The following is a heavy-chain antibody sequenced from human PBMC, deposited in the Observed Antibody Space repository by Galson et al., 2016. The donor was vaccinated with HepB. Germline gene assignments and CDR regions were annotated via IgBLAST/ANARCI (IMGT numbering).Heavy chain of an antibody. J-gene: IGHJ4*02. CDR2: ISSSTNYI. CDR1: GITFSTHT. V-gene: IGHV3-21*01. CDR3: ARGGGGGTPVKYYFDY. Sequence: SLRLSCAASGITFSTHTMNWVRQAPGKGLEWASSISSSTNYIYYADSVKGRFTISRDNAKNSLYLQMNSLRAEDTAVYYCARGGGGGTPVKYYFDYWGQGTLVTVSS. D-gene: IGHD4-17*01.